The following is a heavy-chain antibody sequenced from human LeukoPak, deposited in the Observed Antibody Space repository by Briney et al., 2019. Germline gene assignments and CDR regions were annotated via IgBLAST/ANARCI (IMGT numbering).Heavy chain of an antibody. CDR2: INHSGST. Sequence: PSETLSLTCAVYGGSFSGYYWSWIRQPPGKGLEWIGEINHSGSTNYNPPLKSRVTISVDTSKNQFSLKLSSVTAADTAVYYCASGGSYNAFDIWGQGTMVTVSS. J-gene: IGHJ3*02. CDR3: ASGGSYNAFDI. V-gene: IGHV4-34*01. D-gene: IGHD1-26*01. CDR1: GGSFSGYY.